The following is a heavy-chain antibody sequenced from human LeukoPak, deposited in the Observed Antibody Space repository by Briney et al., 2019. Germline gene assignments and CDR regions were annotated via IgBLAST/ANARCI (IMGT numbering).Heavy chain of an antibody. J-gene: IGHJ4*02. CDR3: ARSTGTLNFDY. Sequence: GGSLRLSCVASGFTFSDNYMSWIRQAPGKGLEWVSYISSSGSTIYYADSVKGRFTISRDNAKNSLYLQMNSLRAEDTAVYYCARSTGTLNFDYWGQGTLVTVSS. CDR2: ISSSGSTI. CDR1: GFTFSDNY. D-gene: IGHD6-13*01. V-gene: IGHV3-11*04.